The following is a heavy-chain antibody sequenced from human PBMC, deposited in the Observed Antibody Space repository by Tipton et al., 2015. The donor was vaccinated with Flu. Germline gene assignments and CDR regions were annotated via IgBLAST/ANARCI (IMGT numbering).Heavy chain of an antibody. D-gene: IGHD3-10*01. V-gene: IGHV4-31*03. CDR3: ARGVGSGTPYPCRHDGVDI. CDR1: GASMSSGGYF. Sequence: TLSLTCTVSGASMSSGGYFWSWIRHQPGKGLEWIGYIFHSGSTNYNPSLKSRGAISVDPSKNQFSVKLRSVTAADTAVYYCARGVGSGTPYPCRHDGVDIWGRATVVSVS. CDR2: IFHSGST. J-gene: IGHJ3*02.